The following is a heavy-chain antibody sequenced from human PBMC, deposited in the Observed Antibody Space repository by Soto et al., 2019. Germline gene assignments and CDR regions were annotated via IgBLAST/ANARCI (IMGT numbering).Heavy chain of an antibody. D-gene: IGHD3-3*01. CDR2: IIPNIGTA. CDR3: ALDFWSGYYGWFDP. CDR1: GYTFTSYG. V-gene: IGHV1-69*13. Sequence: GASVKVSCKASGYTFTSYGISWVRQAPGQGLEWMGGIIPNIGTANYAQKFQGRVTITADESTSTAYMELSSLRSEDTAVYYCALDFWSGYYGWFDPWGQGTLVTVSS. J-gene: IGHJ5*02.